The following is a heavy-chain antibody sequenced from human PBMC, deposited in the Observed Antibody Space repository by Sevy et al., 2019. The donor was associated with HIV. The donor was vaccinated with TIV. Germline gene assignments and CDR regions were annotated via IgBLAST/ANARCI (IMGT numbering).Heavy chain of an antibody. CDR2: IRSKAYGGTT. J-gene: IGHJ4*02. V-gene: IGHV3-49*04. CDR1: GFTFGDYA. D-gene: IGHD2-8*01. CDR3: TSSMVYATLYFDY. Sequence: GGSLRLSCTASGFTFGDYAMSWVRQAPGKGLEWVGFIRSKAYGGTTEYAASVKGRFTISRDDSKSIAYLQMNSLKTEDTAVYYCTSSMVYATLYFDYWGQGTLVTVSS.